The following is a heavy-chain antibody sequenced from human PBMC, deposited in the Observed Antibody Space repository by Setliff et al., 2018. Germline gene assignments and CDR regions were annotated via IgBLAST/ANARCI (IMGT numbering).Heavy chain of an antibody. J-gene: IGHJ5*02. CDR1: GGSISSYY. Sequence: PSETLSLTCTVSGGSISSYYWSWIRQPAGKGLEWIGRIYTRGSTNYNPSLKSRVTMSVDTSKNQFSLKLSSVTAADTAVYYCARDGFQLPTQSNWFDPWGQGTLVTVSS. CDR2: IYTRGST. V-gene: IGHV4-4*07. CDR3: ARDGFQLPTQSNWFDP. D-gene: IGHD2-2*01.